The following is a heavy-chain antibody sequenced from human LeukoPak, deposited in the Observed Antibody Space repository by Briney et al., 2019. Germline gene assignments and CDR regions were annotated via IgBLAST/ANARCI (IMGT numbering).Heavy chain of an antibody. J-gene: IGHJ4*02. CDR3: ARDLCSSTSCHARFDY. V-gene: IGHV4-39*07. Sequence: PSETLSLTCTVSGGSISSSSYYWGWIRQPPGKGLEWIGSIYYSGSTYYNPSLKSRVTISVDTSKNQFSLKLSSVTAADTAVYYCARDLCSSTSCHARFDYWGQGTLVTVSS. CDR1: GGSISSSSYY. CDR2: IYYSGST. D-gene: IGHD2-2*01.